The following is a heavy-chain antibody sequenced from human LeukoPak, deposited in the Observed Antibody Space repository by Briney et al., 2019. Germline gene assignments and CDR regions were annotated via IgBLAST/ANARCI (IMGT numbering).Heavy chain of an antibody. CDR3: AREEYSYGSDY. V-gene: IGHV1-46*01. CDR2: INPSGGST. D-gene: IGHD5-18*01. J-gene: IGHJ4*02. CDR1: GYTFTSYY. Sequence: ASVKVSCKASGYTFTSYYMHWVRQAPGQGLEWMGIINPSGGSTSYAQKFQGRVTMTRDTSTSTVYMERSSLRSEDTAVYYCAREEYSYGSDYWGQGTLVTVSS.